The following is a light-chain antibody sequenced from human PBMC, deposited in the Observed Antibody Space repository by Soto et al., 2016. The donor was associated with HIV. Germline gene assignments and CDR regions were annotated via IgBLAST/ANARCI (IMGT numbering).Light chain of an antibody. J-gene: IGKJ2*01. V-gene: IGKV1-39*01. CDR2: AAS. CDR1: QSIHAY. Sequence: DIQMTQSPSSLSASVGDRVTLTCRASQSIHAYLNWYQQKPGKAPILLIYAASTLQSGVPPRFSGSGSGTDFTLTISSLQPEDFATYYCQQSYSNPPYTFGQGTKLEIK. CDR3: QQSYSNPPYT.